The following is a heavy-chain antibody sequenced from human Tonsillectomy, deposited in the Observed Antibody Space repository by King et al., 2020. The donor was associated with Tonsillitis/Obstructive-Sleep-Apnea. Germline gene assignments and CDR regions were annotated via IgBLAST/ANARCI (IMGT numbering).Heavy chain of an antibody. CDR3: ARGSSTFMGRGVIPYDY. V-gene: IGHV1-2*02. Sequence: QLVQSGAEVKKPGASMKVSCEASGDTFTGYYLHWVRQAPGQGLEWMGWINPNTGGTNFAQNFEGRVTMTRDTSINTAYMELSSLRSDDTAVYYCARGSSTFMGRGVIPYDYWGQGTLVTVSS. CDR1: GDTFTGYY. CDR2: INPNTGGT. J-gene: IGHJ4*02. D-gene: IGHD3-10*01.